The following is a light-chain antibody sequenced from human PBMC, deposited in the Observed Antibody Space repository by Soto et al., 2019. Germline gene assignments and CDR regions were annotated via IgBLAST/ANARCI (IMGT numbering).Light chain of an antibody. CDR2: GAS. CDR3: QQYNAWPLT. J-gene: IGKJ4*01. Sequence: EIVMTQSPATLSVSPGERATLSCRASHRVSSYLAWYQQNPGQAPRLLIYGASTRATGIPARFSGSGSGTEFTLIISSLQSEDFAVYYCQQYNAWPLTFGGGTKVEIK. V-gene: IGKV3-15*01. CDR1: HRVSSY.